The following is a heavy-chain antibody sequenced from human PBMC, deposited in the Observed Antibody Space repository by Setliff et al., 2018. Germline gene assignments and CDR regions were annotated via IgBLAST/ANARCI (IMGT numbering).Heavy chain of an antibody. J-gene: IGHJ6*03. V-gene: IGHV4-34*01. D-gene: IGHD2-21*01. CDR2: INHSGST. CDR3: ARVRRVVIAYYYYMGV. Sequence: ETLSLTCAVYGGSFSGYYWSWIRQPPGKGLEWIGEINHSGSTNYNPSLKSRVTISVDTSKNQFSLKLSSVTAADTAVYYCARVRRVVIAYYYYMGVWGKGTTVTVS. CDR1: GGSFSGYY.